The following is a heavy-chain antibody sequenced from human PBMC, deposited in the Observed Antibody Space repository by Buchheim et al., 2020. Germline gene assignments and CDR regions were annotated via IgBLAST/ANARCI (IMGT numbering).Heavy chain of an antibody. V-gene: IGHV3-30-3*01. J-gene: IGHJ1*01. D-gene: IGHD6-19*01. CDR1: GFTFSTYA. CDR3: ARDQWGSGGIQH. Sequence: QVQVVESGGGVVQPGRSLRLSCAASGFTFSTYAMHWVRQAPGKGLEWGALISYDGSEKYYADSVKGRFTISRDNSKNTLYLQMNTLKTEDTAVYYCARDQWGSGGIQHWGQGTL. CDR2: ISYDGSEK.